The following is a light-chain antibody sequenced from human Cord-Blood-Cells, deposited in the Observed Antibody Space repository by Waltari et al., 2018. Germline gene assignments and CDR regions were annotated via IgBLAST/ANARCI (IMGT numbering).Light chain of an antibody. CDR2: DVS. V-gene: IGLV2-14*01. CDR3: SSYTSISTLV. J-gene: IGLJ7*01. Sequence: QSALTQPASVSGSPGQSITISCTGTSSDVGGYNYVPWYQQHPGKAPKLMIYDVSNRPSGVSNRFSGSKSGNTASLTISGLQAEDEADYYCSSYTSISTLVFGGGTQLTVL. CDR1: SSDVGGYNY.